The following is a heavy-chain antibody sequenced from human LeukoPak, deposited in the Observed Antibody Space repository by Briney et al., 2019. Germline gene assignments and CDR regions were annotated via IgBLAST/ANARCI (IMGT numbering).Heavy chain of an antibody. Sequence: SETPSLTCTVSGASIRSGDYYWSWIRQPPGKGLEWIGYIYDSGSTYYNPSLKSRITISVDTSENRFSLKLSSVTATDTAVYYCARDCSGGSCYGAFDIWGQGTMVTVSS. J-gene: IGHJ3*02. CDR1: GASIRSGDYY. V-gene: IGHV4-30-4*01. CDR2: IYDSGST. D-gene: IGHD2-15*01. CDR3: ARDCSGGSCYGAFDI.